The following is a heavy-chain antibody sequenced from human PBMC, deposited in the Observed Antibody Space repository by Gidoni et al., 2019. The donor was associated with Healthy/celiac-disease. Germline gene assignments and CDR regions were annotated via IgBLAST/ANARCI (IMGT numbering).Heavy chain of an antibody. D-gene: IGHD3-10*01. CDR1: GFTFSSYD. Sequence: EVQLVESGGGLVQPGGSLRLSCAASGFTFSSYDMHWVRQATGKGLEWVSAIGTAGDTYYPGSGKGRFTIARENAKNSVYIKMNSLRAGDTAVYYCARGDYGSGSLELDLWGRGTLVTVSS. CDR2: IGTAGDT. J-gene: IGHJ2*01. V-gene: IGHV3-13*04. CDR3: ARGDYGSGSLELDL.